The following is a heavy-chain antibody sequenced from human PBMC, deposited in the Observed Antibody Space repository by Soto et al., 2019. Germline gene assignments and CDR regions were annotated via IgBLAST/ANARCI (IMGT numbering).Heavy chain of an antibody. D-gene: IGHD3-10*01. CDR2: ITWNSGTK. CDR3: ARDSEQVRAVSLRGASFDV. CDR1: GFSFDHYA. Sequence: EGQLVESGGGLVQPGRSLRLSCVASGFSFDHYAMHWVRQAPGKGLEWVAGITWNSGTKDYGNSVKGRFSSSRDNAPNSLHLQMNSLGPEDTALYYCARDSEQVRAVSLRGASFDVWGQGTLVTVSS. V-gene: IGHV3-9*01. J-gene: IGHJ3*01.